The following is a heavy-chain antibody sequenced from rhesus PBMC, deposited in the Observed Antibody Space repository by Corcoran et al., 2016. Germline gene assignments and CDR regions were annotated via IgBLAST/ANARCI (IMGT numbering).Heavy chain of an antibody. CDR2: INGNSGST. D-gene: IGHD3-9*01. CDR1: GASISSNW. J-gene: IGHJ4*01. V-gene: IGHV4-80*01. Sequence: QVQLQESGPGLVKPSETLSLTCTVSGASISSNWWSWIRQPPGKGLEWIGEINGNSGSTNSNPSLKSRVTISKDASKNQFSLKLSSVTAADTAVYYCARDLQYEDDYGYYNSPGGQGVLVTVSS. CDR3: ARDLQYEDDYGYYNSP.